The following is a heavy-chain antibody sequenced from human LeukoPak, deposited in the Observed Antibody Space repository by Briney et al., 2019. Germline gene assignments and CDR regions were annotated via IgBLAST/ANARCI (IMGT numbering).Heavy chain of an antibody. D-gene: IGHD3-10*01. Sequence: PSQTLSLTCTVSGGSISSGDYYWSWIRQPPGKGLEWIGYIYYSGSTYYNPSLKSRVTISVDTSKNKFSLKLSSVTAADTAVYYCARAGKPWGWFDPWGQGTLVTVSS. J-gene: IGHJ5*02. CDR2: IYYSGST. CDR3: ARAGKPWGWFDP. V-gene: IGHV4-30-4*01. CDR1: GGSISSGDYY.